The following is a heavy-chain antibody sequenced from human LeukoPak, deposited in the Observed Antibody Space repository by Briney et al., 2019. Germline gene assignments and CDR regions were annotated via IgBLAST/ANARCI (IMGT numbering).Heavy chain of an antibody. CDR2: IYYSGST. CDR1: GGSISSYY. J-gene: IGHJ6*03. CDR3: SGDLGIRDGYYFNYYYYMDV. D-gene: IGHD5-24*01. V-gene: IGHV4-59*01. Sequence: SETLSLTCTVSGGSISSYYWSWIRQPPGKGLEWIGYIYYSGSTNYNPSLKSRVTISVRTSKNQFSLKLSSVTAAEPPVFYCSGDLGIRDGYYFNYYYYMDVWGKGTTVTVSS.